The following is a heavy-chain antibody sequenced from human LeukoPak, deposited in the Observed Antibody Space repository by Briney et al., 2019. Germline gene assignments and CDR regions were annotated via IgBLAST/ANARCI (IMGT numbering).Heavy chain of an antibody. CDR2: IYYSGST. D-gene: IGHD3-16*02. Sequence: KASETLSLTCTVSGGSISSSSYYWGWIRQPPGKGLEWIGSIYYSGSTYYNPSLKSRFTISVATSKNQFSLKLSSVTAADTAVYYCARDLVMGRLLTYMDVWGKGTTVTVSS. CDR1: GGSISSSSYY. V-gene: IGHV4-39*07. J-gene: IGHJ6*03. CDR3: ARDLVMGRLLTYMDV.